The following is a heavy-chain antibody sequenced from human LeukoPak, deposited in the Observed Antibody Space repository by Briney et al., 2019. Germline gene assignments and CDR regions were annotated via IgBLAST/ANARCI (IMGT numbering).Heavy chain of an antibody. D-gene: IGHD5-24*01. V-gene: IGHV4-59*01. CDR2: IYYSGST. CDR3: ARDVAERRLQSNAWFDP. CDR1: GGSISSYY. J-gene: IGHJ5*02. Sequence: SETLSLTCTVSGGSISSYYWSWIRQPPGKGLEWIGYIYYSGSTNYNPSLKSRVTISVDTSKNQFSLKLSSVTAADTAVYYCARDVAERRLQSNAWFDPWGQGTLVTVSS.